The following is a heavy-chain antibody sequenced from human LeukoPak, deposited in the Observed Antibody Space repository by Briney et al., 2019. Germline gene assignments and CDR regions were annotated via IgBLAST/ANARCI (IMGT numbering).Heavy chain of an antibody. Sequence: GGSLRLSCTASGFTLSSYWMSWVRPAPGKGLEWVANIKQDGSEKYYVDSVKGRFTISRDNAKNSLYLQMNSLRAEDSAVYYCARGVSGWYYWGQGTLVTVSS. V-gene: IGHV3-7*01. J-gene: IGHJ4*02. D-gene: IGHD6-19*01. CDR1: GFTLSSYW. CDR2: IKQDGSEK. CDR3: ARGVSGWYY.